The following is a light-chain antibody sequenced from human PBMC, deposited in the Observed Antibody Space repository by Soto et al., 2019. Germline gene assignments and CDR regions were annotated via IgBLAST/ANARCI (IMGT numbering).Light chain of an antibody. Sequence: GVSQSPCILSLSTGERASLSCGASQSISSSFLAWYQQKPGQAPRLLIYGASSRATGIPDRFSGTGSETDFTLTISRLEPEDFAVYYCQQYDNSPITFAQGTRLAIK. CDR2: GAS. CDR1: QSISSSF. J-gene: IGKJ5*01. CDR3: QQYDNSPIT. V-gene: IGKV3-20*01.